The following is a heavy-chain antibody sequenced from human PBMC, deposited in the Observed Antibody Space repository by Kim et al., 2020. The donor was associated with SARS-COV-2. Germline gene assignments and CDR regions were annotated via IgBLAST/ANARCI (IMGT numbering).Heavy chain of an antibody. Sequence: GGSLRLSCAASGFTFSDYYMSWIRQAPGKGLEWVSYISSSSSYTNYADSVKGRFTISRDNAKNSLYLQMNSLRAEDTAVYYCARVGDDYVWGSYRVYYCYYGKDGWGQGTTVTVSS. CDR1: GFTFSDYY. D-gene: IGHD3-16*02. CDR3: ARVGDDYVWGSYRVYYCYYGKDG. J-gene: IGHJ6*02. CDR2: ISSSSSYT. V-gene: IGHV3-11*05.